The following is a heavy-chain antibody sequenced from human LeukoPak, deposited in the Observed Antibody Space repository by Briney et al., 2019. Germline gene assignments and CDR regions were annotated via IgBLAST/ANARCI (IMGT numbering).Heavy chain of an antibody. D-gene: IGHD4-11*01. Sequence: GGSLRLSCAASGFTFSSYGMHWVRQAPGKGVEWATFIRYDGSKTYYADSVKGRFTISRDNYKNTLYLQMNSLRTEDTAVYYCGKDREVGSNWEHPDYWGQGTLVTVSS. CDR2: IRYDGSKT. V-gene: IGHV3-30*02. CDR1: GFTFSSYG. J-gene: IGHJ4*02. CDR3: GKDREVGSNWEHPDY.